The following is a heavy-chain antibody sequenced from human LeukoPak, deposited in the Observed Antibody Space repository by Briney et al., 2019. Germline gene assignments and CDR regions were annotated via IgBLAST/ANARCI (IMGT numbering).Heavy chain of an antibody. CDR2: MNPNSGNT. J-gene: IGHJ5*02. D-gene: IGHD3-10*01. CDR3: ARDYYGSKSSSFDP. CDR1: GGTFSSYA. V-gene: IGHV1-8*02. Sequence: GASVKVSCKASGGTFSSYAISWVRQAPGQGLEWLGWMNPNSGNTGYAQNFQGRVTMTRNTSISTAYMELSSLRSEDTAVYYCARDYYGSKSSSFDPWGQGTLVTVSS.